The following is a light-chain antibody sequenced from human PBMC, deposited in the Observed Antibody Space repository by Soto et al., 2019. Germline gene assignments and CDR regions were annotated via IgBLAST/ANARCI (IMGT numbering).Light chain of an antibody. CDR2: DAS. Sequence: DSQMSQSPSTLSASVRCTVPTTSGASQSISSWLAWYQQKPGKAPELLIFDASALESGVPSRFSGSGSGTEFTLTISSLQPDDSATFYCLHYNSYSKTFGQGTKVDIK. CDR1: QSISSW. J-gene: IGKJ1*01. V-gene: IGKV1-5*01. CDR3: LHYNSYSKT.